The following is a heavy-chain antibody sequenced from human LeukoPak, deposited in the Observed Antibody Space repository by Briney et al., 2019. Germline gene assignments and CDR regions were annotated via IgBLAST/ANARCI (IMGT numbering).Heavy chain of an antibody. D-gene: IGHD6-19*01. CDR2: ISSSSSYI. CDR1: GFTFSSYS. CDR3: ARGPVYSSGWYRNWFDP. V-gene: IGHV3-21*01. Sequence: PGGSLRLSCAASGFTFSSYSMNWVRQAPGKGLEWVSSISSSSSYIYYADSVKGRFTSRDNAKNSLYLQMNSLRAEDTAVYYCARGPVYSSGWYRNWFDPWGQGTLVTVSS. J-gene: IGHJ5*02.